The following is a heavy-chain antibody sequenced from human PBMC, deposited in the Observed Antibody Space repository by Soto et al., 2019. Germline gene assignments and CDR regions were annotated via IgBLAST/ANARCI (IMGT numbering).Heavy chain of an antibody. Sequence: TYTVAGGNIINLCGSRIMKNPGKGLEWIGYIYYSGSNNYNPSLKSRVTISVDTSKNQFSLKLSCVTAADTAVYYCARGGFYNWNYDFDYWGQGTLVTVSS. J-gene: IGHJ4*02. CDR2: IYYSGSN. D-gene: IGHD1-7*01. V-gene: IGHV4-59*11. CDR1: GGNIINLC. CDR3: ARGGFYNWNYDFDY.